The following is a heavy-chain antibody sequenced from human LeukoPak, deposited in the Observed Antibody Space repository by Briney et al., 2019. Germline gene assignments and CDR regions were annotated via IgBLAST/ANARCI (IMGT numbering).Heavy chain of an antibody. CDR3: ASRRDGYNYYFDY. Sequence: SETLSLTCTVSGGSISSYYWSWIRQPAGKGLEWIGYIYHSGSTYYNPSLKSRVTISVDRSKNQFSLKLSSVTAADTAVYYCASRRDGYNYYFDYWGQGTLVTVSS. CDR1: GGSISSYY. V-gene: IGHV4-59*06. CDR2: IYHSGST. J-gene: IGHJ4*02. D-gene: IGHD5-24*01.